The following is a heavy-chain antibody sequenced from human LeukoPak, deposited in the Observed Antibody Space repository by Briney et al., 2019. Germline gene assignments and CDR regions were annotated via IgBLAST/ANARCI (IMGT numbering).Heavy chain of an antibody. Sequence: ASVTVSCKASGYTFTSYGISWVRQAPGQGLEWMGWISAYNGNTNYAQKLQGRVTMTTDTSTSTAYMELRSLRSDDTAVYYCARAVQGSYGFLFDYWGQGTLVTVSS. J-gene: IGHJ4*02. CDR2: ISAYNGNT. CDR1: GYTFTSYG. CDR3: ARAVQGSYGFLFDY. D-gene: IGHD5-18*01. V-gene: IGHV1-18*01.